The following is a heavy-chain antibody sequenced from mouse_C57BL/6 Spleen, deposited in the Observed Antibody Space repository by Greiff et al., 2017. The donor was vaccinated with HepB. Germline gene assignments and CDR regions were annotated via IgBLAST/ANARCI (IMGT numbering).Heavy chain of an antibody. CDR1: GFTFSDYY. Sequence: DVHLVESEGGLVQPGSSMKLSCTASGFTFSDYYMAWVRQVPEKGLEWVANINYDGSSTYYLDSLKSRFIISRDNAKNILYLQMSSLKSEDTATDYCARDQYYGSSSWYFDVWGTGTTVTVSS. CDR2: INYDGSST. D-gene: IGHD1-1*01. J-gene: IGHJ1*03. V-gene: IGHV5-16*01. CDR3: ARDQYYGSSSWYFDV.